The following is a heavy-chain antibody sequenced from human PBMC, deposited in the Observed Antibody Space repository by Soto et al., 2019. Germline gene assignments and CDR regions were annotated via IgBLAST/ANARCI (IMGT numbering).Heavy chain of an antibody. D-gene: IGHD6-6*01. Sequence: GESLKISCKGSGYTFAHYWIGWVRQMPGKGLEWMGIIYPSDSDTRYSPSFEGHVTISADRSATTAYLHWSSLKASATAIYYCARLRRRLAAPFGFWGQGSLVIVSS. CDR2: IYPSDSDT. CDR3: ARLRRRLAAPFGF. V-gene: IGHV5-51*01. CDR1: GYTFAHYW. J-gene: IGHJ4*02.